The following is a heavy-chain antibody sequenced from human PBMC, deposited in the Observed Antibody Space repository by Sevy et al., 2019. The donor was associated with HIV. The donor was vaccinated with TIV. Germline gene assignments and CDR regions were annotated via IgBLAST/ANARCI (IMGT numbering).Heavy chain of an antibody. CDR1: GGTFSSYA. D-gene: IGHD3-22*01. CDR3: ASRPRWYYDSSGYSDY. CDR2: IIPIFGTA. V-gene: IGHV1-69*13. Sequence: ASVKVSCKASGGTFSSYAISWVRQAPGQGLEWMGGIIPIFGTANYAQKFQGRVKITADESTSIAYMELSSLRSEETAVYYCASRPRWYYDSSGYSDYWGQGTLVTVSS. J-gene: IGHJ4*02.